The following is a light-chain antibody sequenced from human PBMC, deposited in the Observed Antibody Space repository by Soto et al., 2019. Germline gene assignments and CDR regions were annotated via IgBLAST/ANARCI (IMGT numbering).Light chain of an antibody. CDR1: SSDVGSYKF. Sequence: QPVLTQPASVSGSPGQSITISCTGTSSDVGSYKFVSWYQQHPGKAPKLMIYEGSKRPSGVSNRFSGPKSGNTASLTISGLQAEDEADYYCCSYAGSSTLVFGGGTKFTVL. J-gene: IGLJ2*01. CDR3: CSYAGSSTLV. V-gene: IGLV2-23*01. CDR2: EGS.